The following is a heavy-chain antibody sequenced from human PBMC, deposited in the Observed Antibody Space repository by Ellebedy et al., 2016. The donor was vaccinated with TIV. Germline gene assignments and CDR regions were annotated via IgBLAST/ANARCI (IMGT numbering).Heavy chain of an antibody. CDR1: GDSISSSGDY. CDR3: ATFNQYYTYLGV. CDR2: ISNRDRT. Sequence: SETLSLTCTVSGDSISSSGDYWVWIRQPPGKGLEWIGTISNRDRTDYNPPLKSRVFILVDASKNQFFLKLTSVTAADTAVYYCATFNQYYTYLGVWGKGTTVTVSS. D-gene: IGHD1-14*01. J-gene: IGHJ6*03. V-gene: IGHV4-39*01.